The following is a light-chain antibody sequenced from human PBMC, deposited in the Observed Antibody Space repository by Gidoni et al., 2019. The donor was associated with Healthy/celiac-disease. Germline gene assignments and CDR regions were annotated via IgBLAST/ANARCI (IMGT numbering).Light chain of an antibody. CDR1: QGISSW. V-gene: IGKV1-5*03. CDR3: QQYNSYPRT. Sequence: DIQMTQSPSPLSASVGDRVTITCRASQGISSWLVWYQQKPGKAPKLLIYEASSVESGVPSRFSGSGSGTEFTLTISSLQPDDFATYYCQQYNSYPRTFGQGTKVEIK. J-gene: IGKJ1*01. CDR2: EAS.